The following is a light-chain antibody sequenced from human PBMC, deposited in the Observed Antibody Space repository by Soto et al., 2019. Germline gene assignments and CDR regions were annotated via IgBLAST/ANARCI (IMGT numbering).Light chain of an antibody. CDR3: QQYGSSLSIT. CDR1: QSVSSSY. J-gene: IGKJ5*01. Sequence: EIVLTQSPGPLSLSPGERATLSCRASQSVSSSYLAWYQQKPGQAPRLLIYGASSRATGIPDRYIGSGSGTDFTLTISRLEPEDFAVYYCQQYGSSLSITFGQGTRLEIK. V-gene: IGKV3-20*01. CDR2: GAS.